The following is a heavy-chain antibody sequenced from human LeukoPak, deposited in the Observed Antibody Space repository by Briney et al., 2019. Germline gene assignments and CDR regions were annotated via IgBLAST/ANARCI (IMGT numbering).Heavy chain of an antibody. CDR1: GFTFSSYA. CDR2: ISGSGTT. CDR3: AKEPIVGRTGYYFDS. J-gene: IGHJ4*02. Sequence: GGSLRLSCAASGFTFSSYAMSWVRQAPGRGLEWVSAISGSGTTYYADSVKGRFTISRDNSKNTLYLQMNSLRAEDTAVYYCAKEPIVGRTGYYFDSWGQGTLVTVSS. V-gene: IGHV3-23*01. D-gene: IGHD1-26*01.